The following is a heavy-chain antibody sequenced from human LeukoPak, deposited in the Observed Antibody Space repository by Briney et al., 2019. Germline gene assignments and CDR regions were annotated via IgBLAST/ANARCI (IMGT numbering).Heavy chain of an antibody. CDR3: ARERGYFDY. Sequence: PGRSLRLSCAASGFTFSSYAMHWVRQAPGKGLEWVGVISYDGSNKYYADSVKGRFTISRDNSKNTLYLQMNSLRAEDTAVYYCARERGYFDYWGQGTLVTVSS. J-gene: IGHJ4*02. V-gene: IGHV3-30-3*01. D-gene: IGHD3-10*01. CDR2: ISYDGSNK. CDR1: GFTFSSYA.